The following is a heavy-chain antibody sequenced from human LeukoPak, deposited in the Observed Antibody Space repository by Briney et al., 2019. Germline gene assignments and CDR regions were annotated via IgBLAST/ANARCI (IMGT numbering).Heavy chain of an antibody. CDR2: IYHSGNT. CDR1: VGSICNNNW. CDR3: ARDTRYCSSTSCSSHDAFDI. D-gene: IGHD2-2*01. Sequence: PSGTLSLTCAVSVGSICNNNWWSWVGQPPGKWLEWIGEIYHSGNTNYSPSLKSRATISVDKSKNQFSLKLSSVTAADTAVYYCARDTRYCSSTSCSSHDAFDIWGQGTMVTVSS. J-gene: IGHJ3*02. V-gene: IGHV4-4*02.